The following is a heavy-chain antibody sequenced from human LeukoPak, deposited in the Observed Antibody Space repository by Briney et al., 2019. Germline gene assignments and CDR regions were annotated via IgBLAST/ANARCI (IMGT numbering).Heavy chain of an antibody. Sequence: SETLSLTCTVSGGSISSDYWSWIRQPPGKGLEWIGYIYYSGSINYNPSLKSRVTISVDTSKNQFSLKLSSVTAADTAVYYCARTLLWFGEPNHFDYWGQGTLVTVSS. V-gene: IGHV4-59*01. J-gene: IGHJ4*02. CDR3: ARTLLWFGEPNHFDY. CDR1: GGSISSDY. D-gene: IGHD3-10*01. CDR2: IYYSGSI.